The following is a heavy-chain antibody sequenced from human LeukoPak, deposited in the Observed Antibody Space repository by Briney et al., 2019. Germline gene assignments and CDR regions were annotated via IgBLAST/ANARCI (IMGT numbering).Heavy chain of an antibody. J-gene: IGHJ4*02. CDR3: ARLSVVVGAG. CDR1: GGSISSSSYY. D-gene: IGHD1-26*01. Sequence: KPSETLSLTCTVSGGSISSSSYYWGWIRQPPGKGLEWIGSIYYSGSTYYNPSLKSRVTISVDTSKNQFSLKLTSVTAADTAVYYCARLSVVVGAGWGRGTLVTVSS. V-gene: IGHV4-39*01. CDR2: IYYSGST.